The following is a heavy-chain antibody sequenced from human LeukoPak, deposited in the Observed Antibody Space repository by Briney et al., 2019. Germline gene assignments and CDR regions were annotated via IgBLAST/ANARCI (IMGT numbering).Heavy chain of an antibody. J-gene: IGHJ4*02. CDR1: GFTFSSYG. CDR3: AREAYYYDSSGYYY. CDR2: IWYDGSNK. V-gene: IGHV3-33*01. Sequence: GSLRLSCAASGFTFSSYGMHWVRQAPGKGLEWVAVIWYDGSNKYYADSVKGRFTISRDNSKNTLYLQMNSLRAEDTAVYYCAREAYYYDSSGYYYWGQGTLVTVSS. D-gene: IGHD3-22*01.